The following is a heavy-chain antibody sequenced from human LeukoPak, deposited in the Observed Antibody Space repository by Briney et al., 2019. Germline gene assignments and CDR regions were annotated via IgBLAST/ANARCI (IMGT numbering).Heavy chain of an antibody. CDR3: ATGKRSYPLDY. J-gene: IGHJ4*02. CDR1: GFTVSSNE. CDR2: ISGGST. Sequence: PGGSLRLSCAASGFTVSSNEMSWVRQAPGKGLEWVSSISGGSTYYADSVKGRFTISRDNSKNTLYLQMNSLRAEDTAVYYCATGKRSYPLDYWGQGTLVTVSS. V-gene: IGHV3-38-3*01. D-gene: IGHD1-26*01.